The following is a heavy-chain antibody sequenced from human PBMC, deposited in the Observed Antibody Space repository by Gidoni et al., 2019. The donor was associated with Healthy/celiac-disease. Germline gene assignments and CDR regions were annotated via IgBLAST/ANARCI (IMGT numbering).Heavy chain of an antibody. D-gene: IGHD3-22*01. Sequence: EVQMLESGGGLVQPGGSLRLSCAASGFTFRSSAMSWVRKAPGKGLEWVSAISGSGGSTYYADSVKGRFTISRDNSKNTLYLQMNSLRAEDTAVDYCAKDILPHYYDSSGYYGDWGQGTLVTVSS. CDR3: AKDILPHYYDSSGYYGD. V-gene: IGHV3-23*01. CDR2: ISGSGGST. J-gene: IGHJ4*02. CDR1: GFTFRSSA.